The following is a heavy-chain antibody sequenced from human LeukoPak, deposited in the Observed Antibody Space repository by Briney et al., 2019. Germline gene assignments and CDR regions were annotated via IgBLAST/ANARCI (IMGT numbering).Heavy chain of an antibody. D-gene: IGHD1-26*01. Sequence: PSETLSLTCTVSGGSISSYYWSWIRQPPGEGLEWIGYIWYSGRTNYNPSLKSRVTISLDTSKNQFSLKMDSVTAADTAMYYCARDRVGVTAGFDFWGQGTLVTVSS. V-gene: IGHV4-59*01. CDR2: IWYSGRT. CDR3: ARDRVGVTAGFDF. CDR1: GGSISSYY. J-gene: IGHJ4*02.